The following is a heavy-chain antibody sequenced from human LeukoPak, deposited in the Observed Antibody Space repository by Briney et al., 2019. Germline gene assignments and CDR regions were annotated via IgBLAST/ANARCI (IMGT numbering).Heavy chain of an antibody. D-gene: IGHD2-2*01. CDR2: IYPGDSDT. Sequence: GESLKISCKGSGYSFTNYWIGWVRQMPGKGLEWMGIIYPGDSDTRYSPSFQGQVTISADKSISTAYLQWSSLKASDTAMYHCARPRGTSTSCYDYWGQGTLVTVSS. CDR1: GYSFTNYW. V-gene: IGHV5-51*01. J-gene: IGHJ4*02. CDR3: ARPRGTSTSCYDY.